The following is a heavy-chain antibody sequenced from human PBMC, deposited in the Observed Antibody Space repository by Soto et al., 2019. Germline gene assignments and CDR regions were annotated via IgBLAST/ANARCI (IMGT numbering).Heavy chain of an antibody. CDR3: AASCVACGGFNYYGMDV. V-gene: IGHV4-59*12. J-gene: IGHJ6*02. D-gene: IGHD2-21*01. CDR1: GGSISGYY. Sequence: SETLSLTCTVSGGSISGYYWSWFRQPPGKGLEWIASVYYSGSTNYNPSLKSRVTISVDTSKNQFSLKLSSVTAADTAVYYCAASCVACGGFNYYGMDVWGQGTTVTVSS. CDR2: VYYSGST.